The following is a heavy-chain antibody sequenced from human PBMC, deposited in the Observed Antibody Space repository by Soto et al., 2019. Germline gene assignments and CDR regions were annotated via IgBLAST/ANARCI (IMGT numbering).Heavy chain of an antibody. Sequence: SETLSLTCTVSGGSTSSSNYQWVWIRQPPGKGLEWIGNVYYNGNTYYNPSLSSRLTISVDTSNDHFSLKVKSVTAADTAVYYCARLSGSYNDRYFDCWGQGILVTV. J-gene: IGHJ4*02. CDR3: ARLSGSYNDRYFDC. D-gene: IGHD1-26*01. CDR2: VYYNGNT. V-gene: IGHV4-39*02. CDR1: GGSTSSSNYQ.